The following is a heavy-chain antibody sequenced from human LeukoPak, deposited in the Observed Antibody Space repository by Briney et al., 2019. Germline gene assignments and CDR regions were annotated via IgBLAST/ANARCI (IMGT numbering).Heavy chain of an antibody. J-gene: IGHJ4*02. Sequence: GGSLRLSCAASGLTFSNKWMHWVRRVSGKGLVWVSGINSDGSFTSYADSVKGRFTISRDNAKNALYLQMNSLRAEDTALYYCARGSSDWYGIDYWGQGILVPVSS. D-gene: IGHD6-19*01. CDR3: ARGSSDWYGIDY. V-gene: IGHV3-74*01. CDR1: GLTFSNKW. CDR2: INSDGSFT.